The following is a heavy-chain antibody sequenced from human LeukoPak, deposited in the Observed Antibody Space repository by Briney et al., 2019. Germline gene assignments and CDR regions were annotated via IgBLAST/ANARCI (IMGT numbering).Heavy chain of an antibody. CDR3: ARPEGVSYAFDI. D-gene: IGHD2-8*01. CDR2: INPNSGGT. CDR1: GYTFTGYY. Sequence: GASVRVSCKASGYTFTGYYMHWVRQAPGQGLEWMGWINPNSGGTNYAQKFQGRVTMTRDTSISTAYMELSRLRSDDTAVYYCARPEGVSYAFDIWGQGTMVTVSS. V-gene: IGHV1-2*02. J-gene: IGHJ3*02.